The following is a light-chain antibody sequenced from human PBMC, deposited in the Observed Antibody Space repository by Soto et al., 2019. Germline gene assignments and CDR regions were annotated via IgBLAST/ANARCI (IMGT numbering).Light chain of an antibody. CDR1: QSITTN. CDR3: QQYNDLPPKRT. J-gene: IGKJ1*01. V-gene: IGKV3-15*01. CDR2: AAS. Sequence: EVVMTQSPVTLSVSPGERATLSCRASQSITTNLAWYQQKPGQAPRLLIYAASTWATGVPARFSGSGSGTQSTLTISSLQSGDVALYYCQQYNDLPPKRTFGQGTRVDFK.